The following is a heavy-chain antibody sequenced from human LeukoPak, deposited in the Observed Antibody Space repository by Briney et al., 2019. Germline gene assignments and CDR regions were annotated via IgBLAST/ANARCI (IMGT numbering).Heavy chain of an antibody. Sequence: ASVKVSCKASGYTFTSYAMHWVRQAPGQRLEWMGWINAGNGNTKYSQEFQGRVTITRDTSASTAYMELSSLRSEDMAVYYCARDNALAVTLDYWGQGTLVTVSS. CDR1: GYTFTSYA. V-gene: IGHV1-3*03. J-gene: IGHJ4*02. CDR2: INAGNGNT. D-gene: IGHD4-17*01. CDR3: ARDNALAVTLDY.